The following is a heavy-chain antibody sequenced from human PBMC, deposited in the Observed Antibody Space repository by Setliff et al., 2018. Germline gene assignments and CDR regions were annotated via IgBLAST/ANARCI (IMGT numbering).Heavy chain of an antibody. Sequence: PGGSLRLSCAASGFTFSDFYMSWIRQTPGKGLEWVSYISRGGGIIYYADSVRGRFTISRDISKNTLYVQMNSLRPEDTAVYYCATNPPKGPSGGYYYDDPYYYYMDVWGKGTTVTVSS. CDR1: GFTFSDFY. J-gene: IGHJ6*03. CDR3: ATNPPKGPSGGYYYDDPYYYYMDV. D-gene: IGHD3-22*01. V-gene: IGHV3-11*01. CDR2: ISRGGGII.